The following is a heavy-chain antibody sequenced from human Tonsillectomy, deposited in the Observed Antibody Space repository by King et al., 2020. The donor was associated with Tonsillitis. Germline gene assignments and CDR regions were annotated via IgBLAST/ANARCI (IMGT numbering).Heavy chain of an antibody. Sequence: QLQESGPGLVKPSQTLSLTCNVSGGAISSGAYYWSWIRQHPGKGLEWIGHIYYSGSTYFNPSLKSRIAMSVDTSRNQFSLKLSSVTAADTPVYYCAKTSFGIAAALFFDSWGQGSLVTVSS. D-gene: IGHD6-13*01. CDR2: IYYSGST. CDR3: AKTSFGIAAALFFDS. CDR1: GGAISSGAYY. J-gene: IGHJ4*02. V-gene: IGHV4-31*03.